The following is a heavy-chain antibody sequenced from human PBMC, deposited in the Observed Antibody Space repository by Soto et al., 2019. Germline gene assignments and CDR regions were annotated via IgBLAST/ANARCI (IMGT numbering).Heavy chain of an antibody. CDR2: LTRSSGSK. Sequence: SLRLSCAASGFPFSSYAMCWVRQAPGKGLEWVSALTRSSGSKHYADSVKGRFTISRDNSKSTLYLQMNSLRAEDTAIYFCARIHYFGSGSYYERDAFDIWGRGTMVTVSS. V-gene: IGHV3-23*01. CDR3: ARIHYFGSGSYYERDAFDI. CDR1: GFPFSSYA. J-gene: IGHJ3*02. D-gene: IGHD3-10*01.